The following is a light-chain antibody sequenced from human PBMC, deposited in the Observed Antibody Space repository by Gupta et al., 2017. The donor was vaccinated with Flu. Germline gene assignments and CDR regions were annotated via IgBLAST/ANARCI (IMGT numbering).Light chain of an antibody. V-gene: IGKV1-39*01. CDR1: QTISNS. CDR2: GTS. Sequence: PSSLSASVGDRVTITCRASQTISNSISSYQQKPGKAPKLLLSGTSALQSAVPSRISGSGSGTDFTLTMTGMKPEDFATNYCRQSYGTGGTFGQGTKVEMK. CDR3: RQSYGTGGT. J-gene: IGKJ1*01.